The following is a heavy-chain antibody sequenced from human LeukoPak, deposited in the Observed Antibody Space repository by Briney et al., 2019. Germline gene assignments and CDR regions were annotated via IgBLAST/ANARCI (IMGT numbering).Heavy chain of an antibody. Sequence: ASVKVSCKASGYTFTGYYMHWVRQATGQGLEWMGWINLNSGGANYAKKFQGRVTMTRDTSISTAYMELSRLRSDDTAVYYCARDRITIFGVVIISPWFDPWGQGTLVTVSS. V-gene: IGHV1-2*02. CDR1: GYTFTGYY. CDR3: ARDRITIFGVVIISPWFDP. D-gene: IGHD3-3*01. J-gene: IGHJ5*02. CDR2: INLNSGGA.